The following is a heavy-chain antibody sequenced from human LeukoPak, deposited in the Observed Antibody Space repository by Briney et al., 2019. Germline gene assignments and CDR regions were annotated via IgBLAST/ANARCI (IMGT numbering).Heavy chain of an antibody. CDR2: IFHSGST. V-gene: IGHV4-38-2*02. Sequence: SETLSLTCAVSGYSISSGYYWGWIRQPPGKGLEWIGSIFHSGSTYYNPSLKSRVTISVDTSKNQFSLKLSSVTAADTAVYYCARDAPMVRGVMSGWFDPWGQGTLVTVSS. J-gene: IGHJ5*02. CDR1: GYSISSGYY. D-gene: IGHD3-10*01. CDR3: ARDAPMVRGVMSGWFDP.